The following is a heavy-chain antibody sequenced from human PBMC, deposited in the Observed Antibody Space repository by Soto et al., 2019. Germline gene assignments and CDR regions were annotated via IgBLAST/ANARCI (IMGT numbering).Heavy chain of an antibody. V-gene: IGHV1-18*01. D-gene: IGHD1-26*01. J-gene: IGHJ4*02. CDR2: ISANNGNT. Sequence: GASVKVSCKASGYTSTSYGISWVRQAPGQGLEWMGWISANNGNTNYAQKVQGRVTMTTDTSTSTAYMELRSLRSDDTAMYYCARGGPGAPFDYWGQGTPVTVSS. CDR3: ARGGPGAPFDY. CDR1: GYTSTSYG.